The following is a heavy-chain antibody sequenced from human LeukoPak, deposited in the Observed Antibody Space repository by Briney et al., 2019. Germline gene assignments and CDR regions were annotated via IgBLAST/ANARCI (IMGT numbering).Heavy chain of an antibody. CDR2: ISSSSSYI. V-gene: IGHV3-21*01. Sequence: GRSLRLSCAASGFTFSSYSMNWVRQAPGKGLEWVSSISSSSSYIYYADSVKGRFTISRDNAKNSLYLQMNSLRAEDTAVYYCARDRAAAGDDAFDIWGQGTMVTVSS. CDR1: GFTFSSYS. J-gene: IGHJ3*02. D-gene: IGHD6-13*01. CDR3: ARDRAAAGDDAFDI.